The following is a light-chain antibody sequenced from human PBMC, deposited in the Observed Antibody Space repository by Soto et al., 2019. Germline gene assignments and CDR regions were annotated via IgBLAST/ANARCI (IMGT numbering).Light chain of an antibody. Sequence: QSVLTQPRSVSGSPGQSVTISCTGTSSDVGGYNYVSWYQQHPGKAPKLMIYDVSKRPSGVPDRFSGSKSGNTASLTISGLQAEDDAVYYCCSYAGSYTFYVFGTGTKLTVL. J-gene: IGLJ1*01. V-gene: IGLV2-11*01. CDR2: DVS. CDR1: SSDVGGYNY. CDR3: CSYAGSYTFYV.